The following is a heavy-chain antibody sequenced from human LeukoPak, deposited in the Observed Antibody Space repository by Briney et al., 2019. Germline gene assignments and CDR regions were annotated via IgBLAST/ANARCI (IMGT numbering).Heavy chain of an antibody. CDR3: ARDGAAYGAGSYFLDY. CDR2: IRYNGHDK. D-gene: IGHD3-10*01. J-gene: IGHJ4*02. CDR1: GFAFSTYG. Sequence: GGSLRLSCAASGFAFSTYGIHWVRQAPGKGLEWVAFIRYNGHDKYFADSVEDQFTISRDNSKNTVYLQLTTLRTEDTAVYYCARDGAAYGAGSYFLDYWGQGTLVTVSS. V-gene: IGHV3-30*02.